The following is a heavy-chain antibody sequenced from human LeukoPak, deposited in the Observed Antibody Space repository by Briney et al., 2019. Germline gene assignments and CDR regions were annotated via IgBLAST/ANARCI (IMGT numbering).Heavy chain of an antibody. CDR1: GFTFSSYA. CDR3: ARDRFQGNYYYGMDV. CDR2: IWYDGSNK. D-gene: IGHD3-10*01. Sequence: GGSLRLSRAASGFTFSSYAMHWVRQAPGKGLEWVAVIWYDGSNKYYADSVKGRFTISRDNSKNTLYLQMNSLRAEDTAVYYCARDRFQGNYYYGMDVWGKGTTVTVSS. J-gene: IGHJ6*04. V-gene: IGHV3-33*08.